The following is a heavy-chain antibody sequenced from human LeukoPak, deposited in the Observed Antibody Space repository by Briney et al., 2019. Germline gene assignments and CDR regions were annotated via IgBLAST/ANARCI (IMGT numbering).Heavy chain of an antibody. CDR1: GFTFSSYA. D-gene: IGHD3-10*01. CDR3: ARGGGYLDRNFDY. V-gene: IGHV3-23*01. CDR2: ISGGDRST. Sequence: GGSLRLSCAASGFTFSSYAMSWVRQAPGRGLEWVSSISGGDRSTHYADSVKGRFTISRDNSKNTLYLQLNSLRAEDTAVYYCARGGGYLDRNFDYWGQGTLVTVSS. J-gene: IGHJ4*02.